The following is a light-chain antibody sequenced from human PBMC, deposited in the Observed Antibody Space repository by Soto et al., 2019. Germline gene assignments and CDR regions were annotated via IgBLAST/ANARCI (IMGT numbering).Light chain of an antibody. Sequence: QSVLTQPPSVSGSPGQSVAISCTGTSSDVGSYNRVSWYQQPPGTAPKVMIYEVSNRPSGVPDRFSGSKSGNTASLTISGLQAEDEADYYCCSNAGSYEVFGGGTQLTVL. V-gene: IGLV2-18*02. CDR1: SSDVGSYNR. CDR2: EVS. J-gene: IGLJ2*01. CDR3: CSNAGSYEV.